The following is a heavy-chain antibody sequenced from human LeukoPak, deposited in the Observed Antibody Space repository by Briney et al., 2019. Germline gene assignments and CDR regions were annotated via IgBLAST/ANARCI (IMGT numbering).Heavy chain of an antibody. Sequence: GASVKVSCKASGYTFTSYGISWVRQAPGQGLEWMGWISAYNGNTNYAQKLQGRVTMTTDTSTSTAYMELRSLRSDDMAVYYCARDPQYSSSWYSLDWFDPWGQGTLVTVSS. V-gene: IGHV1-18*03. CDR1: GYTFTSYG. D-gene: IGHD6-13*01. CDR3: ARDPQYSSSWYSLDWFDP. CDR2: ISAYNGNT. J-gene: IGHJ5*02.